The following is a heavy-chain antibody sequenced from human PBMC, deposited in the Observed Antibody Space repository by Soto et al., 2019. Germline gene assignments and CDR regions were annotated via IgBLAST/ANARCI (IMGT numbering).Heavy chain of an antibody. CDR1: GFTFDDYA. J-gene: IGHJ1*01. V-gene: IGHV3-9*01. CDR3: VKDESINWYSGHFRH. Sequence: SLRLSCAASGFTFDDYAMHWVRQVPEKGLEWVSGINWNSGSIGYGDSVKGRFAISRDNAKNSLHLQMNSLGAEDTAFYYCVKDESINWYSGHFRHWGQGTLVTVSS. D-gene: IGHD6-13*01. CDR2: INWNSGSI.